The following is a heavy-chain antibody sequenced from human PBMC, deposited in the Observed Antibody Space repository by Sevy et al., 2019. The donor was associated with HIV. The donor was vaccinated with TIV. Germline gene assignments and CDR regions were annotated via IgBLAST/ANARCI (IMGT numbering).Heavy chain of an antibody. D-gene: IGHD2-15*01. CDR1: GFTFSDHY. J-gene: IGHJ6*02. CDR2: IRNKANSYTT. V-gene: IGHV3-72*01. Sequence: GGSLRLSCAASGFTFSDHYMDWVRQAPGKGLEWVGRIRNKANSYTTEYAVSVKGRFTTSRDDSKNSLYLQMNSLKTEDTAVYYCIRDRVYSSFSNYYSYGMDVWGQGTTVTVSS. CDR3: IRDRVYSSFSNYYSYGMDV.